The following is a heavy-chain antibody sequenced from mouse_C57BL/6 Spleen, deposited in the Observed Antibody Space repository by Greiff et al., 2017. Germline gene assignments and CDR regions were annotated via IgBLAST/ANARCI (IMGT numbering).Heavy chain of an antibody. CDR3: ARAPYDGYYLYYFDY. D-gene: IGHD2-3*01. Sequence: DVHLVESGGGLVKPGGSLKLSCAASGFTFSSYAMSWVRQTPEKRLEWVATISDGGSYTYYPDNVKGRFTISRDNAKNNLYLQMSHLKSEDTAMYYCARAPYDGYYLYYFDYWGQGTTLTVSS. CDR1: GFTFSSYA. CDR2: ISDGGSYT. V-gene: IGHV5-4*01. J-gene: IGHJ2*01.